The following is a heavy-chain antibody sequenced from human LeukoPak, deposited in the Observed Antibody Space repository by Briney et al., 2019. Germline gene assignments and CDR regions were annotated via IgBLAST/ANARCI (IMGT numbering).Heavy chain of an antibody. Sequence: GGSLRLSCAASGFTFDDYAMHWVRQAPGKGLEWVSGISWNSGSIGYADSVKGRFTISRDNAKNSLYLQMNSLRAEDTALYYCAKDIRPSGWYGIAFDYWGQGTLVTVSS. CDR2: ISWNSGSI. J-gene: IGHJ4*02. CDR1: GFTFDDYA. V-gene: IGHV3-9*01. D-gene: IGHD6-19*01. CDR3: AKDIRPSGWYGIAFDY.